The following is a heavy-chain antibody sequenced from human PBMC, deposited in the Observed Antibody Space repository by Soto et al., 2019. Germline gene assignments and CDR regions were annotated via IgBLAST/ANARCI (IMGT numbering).Heavy chain of an antibody. V-gene: IGHV1-69*06. Sequence: QVQLVQSGAEVQKPGSSVKVSCKASGGTFSSYAISWVRQAPGQGLEWMGGIIPIFGTANYAQKFQGRVTITADKSTSTAYMELSSLRSEDTTVYYCARCRTVRGVIMVFDYWGQGTLVTVSS. CDR1: GGTFSSYA. CDR3: ARCRTVRGVIMVFDY. D-gene: IGHD3-10*02. CDR2: IIPIFGTA. J-gene: IGHJ4*02.